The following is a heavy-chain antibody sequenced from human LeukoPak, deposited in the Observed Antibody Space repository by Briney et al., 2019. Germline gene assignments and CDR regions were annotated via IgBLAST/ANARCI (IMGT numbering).Heavy chain of an antibody. CDR2: IYYSGST. CDR1: GGSISSSSYY. CDR3: AKSYYDFWSGYYTGMGYYYYMDV. D-gene: IGHD3-3*01. J-gene: IGHJ6*03. Sequence: PSETLSLTCTVSGGSISSSSYYWGWIRQPPGKGLEWIGSIYYSGSTYYNPSLKSRVTISVDTSKNQFSLKLSSVTAADMAVYYCAKSYYDFWSGYYTGMGYYYYMDVWGKGTTVTVSS. V-gene: IGHV4-39*01.